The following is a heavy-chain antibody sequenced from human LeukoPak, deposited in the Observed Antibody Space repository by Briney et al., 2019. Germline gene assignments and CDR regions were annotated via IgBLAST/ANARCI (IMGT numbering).Heavy chain of an antibody. D-gene: IGHD6-13*01. CDR2: IKQDGSEK. CDR1: GFTFSTYW. CDR3: AKAKGIAAAGTGYYFDY. J-gene: IGHJ4*02. V-gene: IGHV3-7*03. Sequence: GGSLRLSCAASGFTFSTYWMSWVRQAPGKGREWVANIKQDGSEKYYVDSVKGRFTISRDNAKNSLYLQMNSLRAEDTAVYYCAKAKGIAAAGTGYYFDYWGQGTLVTVSS.